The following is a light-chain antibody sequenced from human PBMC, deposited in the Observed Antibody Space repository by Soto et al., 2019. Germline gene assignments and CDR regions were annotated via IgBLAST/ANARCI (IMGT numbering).Light chain of an antibody. Sequence: QSVLTQPPSVSGAPGQRVTISCTGSSSNIGAGYGVHWYQQLPGTAPKLLIYGNSNRPSGVPDRFSGSKSGTSASLAITGLHAEDEADYYCQSYDSSLSGSVVFGGGTKLTVL. J-gene: IGLJ2*01. CDR2: GNS. CDR1: SSNIGAGYG. V-gene: IGLV1-40*01. CDR3: QSYDSSLSGSVV.